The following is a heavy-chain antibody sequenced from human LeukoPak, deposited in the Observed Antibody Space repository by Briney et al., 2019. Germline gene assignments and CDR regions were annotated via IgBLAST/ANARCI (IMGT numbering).Heavy chain of an antibody. V-gene: IGHV3-53*01. D-gene: IGHD4-17*01. CDR1: GFTVRSNC. CDR3: ARATTTRTRFDY. CDR2: IYSGGST. J-gene: IGHJ4*02. Sequence: GGSLRLSCAASGFTVRSNCMSWVRQAPGKGLEWVSVIYSGGSTYYADSVKGRFTISRDNSKNTLYLHMNSLRDEDTAVYFCARATTTRTRFDYWGQGTLVTVSS.